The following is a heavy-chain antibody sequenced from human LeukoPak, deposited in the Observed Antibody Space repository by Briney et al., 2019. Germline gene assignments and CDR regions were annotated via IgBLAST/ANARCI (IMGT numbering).Heavy chain of an antibody. J-gene: IGHJ3*02. CDR2: ISYDGSNK. CDR1: GFTFSSYA. Sequence: GGSLRLSCAGSGFTFSSYAMHWVRQAPGKGLEWVAVISYDGSNKYYADSVKGRFTISRDNTKNTLYLQMNSLRAEDTAVYYCARAYYYDSHAFDIWGQGTMVTVSS. V-gene: IGHV3-30*04. D-gene: IGHD3-22*01. CDR3: ARAYYYDSHAFDI.